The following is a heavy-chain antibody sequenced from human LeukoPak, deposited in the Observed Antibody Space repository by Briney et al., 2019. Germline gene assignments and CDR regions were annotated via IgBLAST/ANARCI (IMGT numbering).Heavy chain of an antibody. CDR2: ISWNSGSI. Sequence: GGSLRLSCAASGFTFDDYAMHWVRQAPGKGLEWVSGISWNSGSIGYADSVKGRFTISRDNSKNTLYLQMNSLRAEDTAVYYCAKSGHYDSSGYYYVTHCFDYWGQGTLVTVSS. D-gene: IGHD3-22*01. J-gene: IGHJ4*02. CDR3: AKSGHYDSSGYYYVTHCFDY. V-gene: IGHV3-9*01. CDR1: GFTFDDYA.